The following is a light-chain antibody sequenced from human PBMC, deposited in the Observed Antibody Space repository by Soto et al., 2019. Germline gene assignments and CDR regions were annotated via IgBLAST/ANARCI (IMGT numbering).Light chain of an antibody. V-gene: IGKV3-15*01. CDR1: QSVSSN. Sequence: DIVMTQSPATLSVSPGEGATLSCRASQSVSSNLAWYQQKRGQAPRLLIYGASTRATGIPARFSGSGSGTEFTLTISNLESEDFAVYYCQQYNNWPPRYTFGQGTKVDI. CDR2: GAS. CDR3: QQYNNWPPRYT. J-gene: IGKJ2*01.